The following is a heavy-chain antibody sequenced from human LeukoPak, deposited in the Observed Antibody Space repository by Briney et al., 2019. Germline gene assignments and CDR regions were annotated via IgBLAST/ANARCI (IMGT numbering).Heavy chain of an antibody. V-gene: IGHV3-23*01. CDR1: GFTFSSYA. CDR2: ISGSAGST. D-gene: IGHD2-15*01. J-gene: IGHJ3*02. Sequence: PGGSLRLSCAAPGFTFSSYAMAWVRQAPGEGLEWVSTISGSAGSTYYADSVKGRFTLSRDNSKKTVYLQMTSLRPEDTAVYYCAREWRVVAATSAAFDIWGQGTMVTVSS. CDR3: AREWRVVAATSAAFDI.